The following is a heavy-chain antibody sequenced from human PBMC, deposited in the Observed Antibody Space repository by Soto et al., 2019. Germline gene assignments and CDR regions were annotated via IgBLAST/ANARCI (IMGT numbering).Heavy chain of an antibody. J-gene: IGHJ4*02. CDR2: IYPGDSDT. CDR1: GGEIVDLC. V-gene: IGHV5-51*01. Sequence: LKVPWNGSGGEIVDLCVRRVRQMTGKGLEWVGIIYPGDSDTRYSPSLEGQVTLSVDKSIKTAYLQWRSLKDSDTATYYCARIERYLDRTGCLNVWAEGTLVTVSS. D-gene: IGHD2-2*03. CDR3: ARIERYLDRTGCLNV.